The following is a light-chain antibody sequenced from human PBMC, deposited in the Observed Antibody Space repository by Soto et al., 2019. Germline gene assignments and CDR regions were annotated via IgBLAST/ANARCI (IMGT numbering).Light chain of an antibody. CDR2: DAS. V-gene: IGKV1-33*01. Sequence: DIQMTQSPSSLSSSVGDRVTITCQASQDISNNLNWYQQKPGKAPKLLIYDASNLETGVPSRFSGSGAGTDFTFTISSLQPEDIVTYYCQQYDNLLMYTFGQGTKLEIK. CDR3: QQYDNLLMYT. CDR1: QDISNN. J-gene: IGKJ2*01.